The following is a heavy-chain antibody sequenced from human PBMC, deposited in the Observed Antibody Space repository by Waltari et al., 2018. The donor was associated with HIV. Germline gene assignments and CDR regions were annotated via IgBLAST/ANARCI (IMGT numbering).Heavy chain of an antibody. CDR1: GFPFRTYG. V-gene: IGHV3-23*01. D-gene: IGHD4-4*01. J-gene: IGHJ6*02. Sequence: EVQLLESGGNLVQPGESLRLSCAASGFPFRTYGMTWVRQAAGKGLEWVSYISASGVEHYSDSVKGRFTISRDDSSNTLYLQMNNVRVDDSALYYCAKCDDYSQILDYYGFDVWGQGTTVTVSS. CDR3: AKCDDYSQILDYYGFDV. CDR2: ISASGVE.